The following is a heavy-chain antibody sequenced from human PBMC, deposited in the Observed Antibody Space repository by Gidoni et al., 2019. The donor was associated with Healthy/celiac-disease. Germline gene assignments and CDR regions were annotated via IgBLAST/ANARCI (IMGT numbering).Heavy chain of an antibody. Sequence: QVQLVQSGAEVKKPGSSVKVSCKASGGTFSSYAISWVRQAPGQGLEWMGGIIPIFGTANYAQKFQGRVTITADESTSTAYMELSSLRSEDTAVYYCAGDQDIVVVPAAPPEFYGMDVWGQGTTVTVSS. J-gene: IGHJ6*02. D-gene: IGHD2-2*01. CDR1: GGTFSSYA. V-gene: IGHV1-69*01. CDR3: AGDQDIVVVPAAPPEFYGMDV. CDR2: IIPIFGTA.